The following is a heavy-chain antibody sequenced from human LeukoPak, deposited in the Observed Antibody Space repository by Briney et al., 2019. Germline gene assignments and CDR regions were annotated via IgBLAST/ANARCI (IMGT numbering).Heavy chain of an antibody. Sequence: GGSLRLSCAASGFTFSSYAMHWVRQAPGKGLEWVAVISYDGSNKYYADSVKGRFTISRDNSKNTLYLQMNSLRAEDTAVYYCARGGAIVVVVAAAVTPYHWGQGTLVTVSS. J-gene: IGHJ1*01. CDR1: GFTFSSYA. CDR2: ISYDGSNK. CDR3: ARGGAIVVVVAAAVTPYH. D-gene: IGHD2-15*01. V-gene: IGHV3-30-3*01.